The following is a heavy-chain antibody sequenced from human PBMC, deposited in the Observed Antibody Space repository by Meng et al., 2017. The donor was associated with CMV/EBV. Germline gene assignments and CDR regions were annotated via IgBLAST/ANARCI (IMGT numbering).Heavy chain of an antibody. CDR1: GFTFSDYY. Sequence: GGSLRLSCAASGFTFSDYYMSWVRQAPGKGLEWVSVIYSGGSTYYADSVKGRFTISRDNSKNTLYLQMNSLRAEDTAVYYCARGRRVGPDYWGQGTLVTVSS. CDR2: IYSGGST. V-gene: IGHV3-53*01. CDR3: ARGRRVGPDY. J-gene: IGHJ4*02. D-gene: IGHD1-26*01.